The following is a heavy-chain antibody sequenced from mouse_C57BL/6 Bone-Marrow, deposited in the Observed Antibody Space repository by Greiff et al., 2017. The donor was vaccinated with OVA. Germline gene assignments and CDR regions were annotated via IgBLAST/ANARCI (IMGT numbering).Heavy chain of an antibody. CDR2: IDPSDSYT. CDR1: GYTFTSYW. D-gene: IGHD2-4*01. CDR3: AGNSDYDGDWYFDV. Sequence: QVHVKQPGAELVKPGASVKLSCKASGYTFTSYWMQWVKQRPGQGLEWIGEIDPSDSYTNYNQKFKGKATLTVDTSSSTAYMQLSRLTSEDSAVYYSAGNSDYDGDWYFDVWGTQTTGSVSS. J-gene: IGHJ1*03. V-gene: IGHV1-50*01.